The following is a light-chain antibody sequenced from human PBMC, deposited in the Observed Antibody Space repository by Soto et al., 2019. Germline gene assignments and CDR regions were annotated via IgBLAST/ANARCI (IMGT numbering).Light chain of an antibody. CDR1: SSDVGGYNY. V-gene: IGLV2-14*01. CDR3: SSYTDSSTGFV. Sequence: QSALTQPASVSGSPGQSITISCTGTSSDVGGYNYVSWYQQHPGKAPKLMIYDVNNRPSGVSNRFSGSKSGNTASLTISGLQAEDEADYYCSSYTDSSTGFVFGTGTKLTVL. J-gene: IGLJ1*01. CDR2: DVN.